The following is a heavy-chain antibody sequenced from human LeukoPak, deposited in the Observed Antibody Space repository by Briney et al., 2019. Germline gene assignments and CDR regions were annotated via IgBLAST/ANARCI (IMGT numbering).Heavy chain of an antibody. CDR1: GYTFTSYG. Sequence: ASVKVSCKASGYTFTSYGISWVRQAPGQGLEWMGWISAYNGNTNYAQKLQGRVTMTTDTSTSTAYMELRGLRSDDTAVYYCASSITMVRGVIVPPFSFDYWGQGTLVTVSS. CDR2: ISAYNGNT. D-gene: IGHD3-10*01. CDR3: ASSITMVRGVIVPPFSFDY. J-gene: IGHJ4*02. V-gene: IGHV1-18*01.